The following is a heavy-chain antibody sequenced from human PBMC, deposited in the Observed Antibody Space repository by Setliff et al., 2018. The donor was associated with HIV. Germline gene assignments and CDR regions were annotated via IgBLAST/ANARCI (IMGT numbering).Heavy chain of an antibody. J-gene: IGHJ4*02. CDR3: ARRAANGLFDY. V-gene: IGHV4-39*07. Sequence: SETLSLTCTVSGGSISSSSYYWGWIRQPPGKGLEWIGSIYYSGSTYYNPSLKSRVTLSIDTSKNQFSLKLSSVTAADTAVYYCARRAANGLFDYWGQGTLVTVSS. CDR2: IYYSGST. CDR1: GGSISSSSYY. D-gene: IGHD2-15*01.